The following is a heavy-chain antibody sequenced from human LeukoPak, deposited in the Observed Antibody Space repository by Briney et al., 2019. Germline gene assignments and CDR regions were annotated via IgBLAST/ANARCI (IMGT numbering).Heavy chain of an antibody. V-gene: IGHV3-53*01. CDR3: ARELRFYYDSSGYEGWFDP. CDR1: GFTVSSNY. D-gene: IGHD3-22*01. Sequence: GGSLRLSCAASGFTVSSNYMSWVRQAPGKGLEWVSVIYSGGSTYYADSVKGRFTISRDNSKNTLYLQMNSLRAEDTAVYYCARELRFYYDSSGYEGWFDPWGQGTLVTVSS. CDR2: IYSGGST. J-gene: IGHJ5*02.